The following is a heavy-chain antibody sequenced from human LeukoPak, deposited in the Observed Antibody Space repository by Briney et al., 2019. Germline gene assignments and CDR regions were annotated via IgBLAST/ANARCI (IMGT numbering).Heavy chain of an antibody. V-gene: IGHV3-30*02. J-gene: IGHJ4*02. CDR3: AKDYYDSSGGHRFDY. CDR1: GFTFSSYG. Sequence: GGSLRLSCAASGFTFSSYGMHWVRQAPGKGLEWVSLIRYDGSNKYYADSVKGRFTTSRDTSRNTLYLQMNSLRAEDTAVYYCAKDYYDSSGGHRFDYWGQGTLVTVSS. CDR2: IRYDGSNK. D-gene: IGHD3-22*01.